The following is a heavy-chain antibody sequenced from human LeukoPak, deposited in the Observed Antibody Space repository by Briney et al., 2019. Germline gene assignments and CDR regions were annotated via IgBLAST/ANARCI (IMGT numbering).Heavy chain of an antibody. CDR1: GGSFRGYS. V-gene: IGHV4-34*01. CDR3: ARGLGGYTYGLGYYYYYMDV. D-gene: IGHD5-18*01. Sequence: KPSETLSLTCAVYGGSFRGYSWSWIRQPPGKGREWIGESDQSGSTKYNTSPKSRVTVSVETSKTQISLKLSSVTAADTAVYYCARGLGGYTYGLGYYYYYMDVWGKGTTVTVSS. CDR2: SDQSGST. J-gene: IGHJ6*03.